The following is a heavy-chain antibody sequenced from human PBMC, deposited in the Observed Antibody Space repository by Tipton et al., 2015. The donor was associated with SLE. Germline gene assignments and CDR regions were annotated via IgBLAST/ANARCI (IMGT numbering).Heavy chain of an antibody. D-gene: IGHD6-6*01. Sequence: TLSLTCTVSGGSISSYYWTWIRQPPGKGLEWIGCIYDRGGTSYNPSLKSRVTISLDTSKNRFSLKLNSVTAADTAVYYCARRGGYSTSSWYFDLWGRGTRVTVSS. J-gene: IGHJ2*01. CDR2: IYDRGGT. CDR3: ARRGGYSTSSWYFDL. V-gene: IGHV4-59*01. CDR1: GGSISSYY.